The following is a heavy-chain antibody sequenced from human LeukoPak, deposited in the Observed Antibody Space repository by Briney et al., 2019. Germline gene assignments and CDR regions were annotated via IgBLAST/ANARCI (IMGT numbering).Heavy chain of an antibody. J-gene: IGHJ4*02. CDR1: GGPISSGDHY. Sequence: PSETLSPTCTVSGGPISSGDHYWSWIRQPPGKGLEWIGYIYYSGTTYYNPSLMSRVTISVDTSKNQFSLKLSSVTAADTAVYYCARVTMQHYFDYWGQGTLVTVSS. CDR2: IYYSGTT. D-gene: IGHD2-2*01. V-gene: IGHV4-30-4*01. CDR3: ARVTMQHYFDY.